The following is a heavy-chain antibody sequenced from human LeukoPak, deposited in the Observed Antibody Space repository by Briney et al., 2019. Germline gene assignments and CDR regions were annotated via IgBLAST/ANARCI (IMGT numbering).Heavy chain of an antibody. CDR1: GFTFSGFE. J-gene: IGHJ3*02. Sequence: GGSLRLSCAASGFTFSGFEMNWVRQAPGKGLEWVSYISGSGIKRYADSVKGRFTISRDNAKDSLYLQMNSLRVEDTAVYYCAREDTGVAFDIWGQGTTVTV. D-gene: IGHD2-8*01. V-gene: IGHV3-48*03. CDR3: AREDTGVAFDI. CDR2: ISGSGIK.